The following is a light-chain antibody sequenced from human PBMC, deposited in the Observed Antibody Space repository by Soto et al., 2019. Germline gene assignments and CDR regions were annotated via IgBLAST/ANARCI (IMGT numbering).Light chain of an antibody. CDR3: QQYKSYSV. CDR1: QSISSW. J-gene: IGKJ1*01. V-gene: IGKV1-5*01. CDR2: DAS. Sequence: DIPMTQSPSTLSASVGDRVTITCRASQSISSWLAWYQQKPGKAPKLLIYDASSLESGVPSRFSGSGSGTEFTLTISSLQPDDFATYYCQQYKSYSVFGQGTKVEIK.